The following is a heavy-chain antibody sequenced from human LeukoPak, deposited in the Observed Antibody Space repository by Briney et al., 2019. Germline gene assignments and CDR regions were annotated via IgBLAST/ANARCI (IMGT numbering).Heavy chain of an antibody. V-gene: IGHV1-69*01. D-gene: IGHD5-18*01. CDR2: IIPIFGTA. J-gene: IGHJ4*02. CDR3: ARVSYYSYASGDFDY. Sequence: SVKVSCKASEGTFSSYAISWVRQAPGQGLEWMGGIIPIFGTANYAQKFQGRVTITADESTSTAYMELSSLRSEDTAVYYCARVSYYSYASGDFDYWGQGTLVTVSS. CDR1: EGTFSSYA.